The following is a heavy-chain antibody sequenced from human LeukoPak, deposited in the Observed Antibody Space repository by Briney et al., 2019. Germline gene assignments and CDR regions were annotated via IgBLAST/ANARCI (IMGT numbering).Heavy chain of an antibody. D-gene: IGHD3-22*01. Sequence: SETLSLTCTVSGGSIGTYYWGWIRQPPGKGLEWIGYIFYSRTTNYNPSLKSRVTISLDTSKNQFSLKLRSVTAADTAVYYCARPRYYYDSGGYYYFDLWGRGTLVTVSS. J-gene: IGHJ2*01. CDR1: GGSIGTYY. CDR3: ARPRYYYDSGGYYYFDL. CDR2: IFYSRTT. V-gene: IGHV4-59*08.